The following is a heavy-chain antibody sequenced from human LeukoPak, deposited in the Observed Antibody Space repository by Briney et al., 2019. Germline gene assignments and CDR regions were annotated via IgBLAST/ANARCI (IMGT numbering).Heavy chain of an antibody. CDR3: ARGRIAVAGYYYYYCMDV. D-gene: IGHD6-19*01. Sequence: SETLSLTCSVSGDSVSNDNYFWSWIRQPPGRGPEWIGYIYHSGDTYYNPSLKSRVSLSIDTPKNQFSLKLSSVTAADTAVYYCARGRIAVAGYYYYYCMDVWGKGTTVTVSS. V-gene: IGHV4-61*01. CDR1: GDSVSNDNYF. CDR2: IYHSGDT. J-gene: IGHJ6*03.